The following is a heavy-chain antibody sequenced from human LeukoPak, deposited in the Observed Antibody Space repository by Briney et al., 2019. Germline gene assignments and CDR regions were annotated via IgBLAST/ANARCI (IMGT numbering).Heavy chain of an antibody. CDR2: ISWNSGSI. V-gene: IGHV3-9*01. D-gene: IGHD6-13*01. CDR1: GFTFDDYA. CDR3: ARELEQQLAMYDY. J-gene: IGHJ4*02. Sequence: PGGSLRLSCAASGFTFDDYAMHWVRQAPGKGLEWVSGISWNSGSIGYADSVKGRFTISRDNAKNSLYLQMNSLRAEDTALYYCARELEQQLAMYDYWGQGTLVTVSS.